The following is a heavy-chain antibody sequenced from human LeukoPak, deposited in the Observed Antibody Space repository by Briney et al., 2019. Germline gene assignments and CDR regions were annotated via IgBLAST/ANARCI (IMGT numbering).Heavy chain of an antibody. CDR1: GFTFSSYS. CDR3: ARDYGKSGRIDSSFGY. Sequence: GGSLRLSCAASGFTFSSYSMNWVRQAPGKGLEWVSSISSIGSYIYYADSVKGRFTISRDNAKNSLYLQMNSLRAEDTAVYYCARDYGKSGRIDSSFGYWGQGSLVTVSS. V-gene: IGHV3-21*01. D-gene: IGHD6-13*01. CDR2: ISSIGSYI. J-gene: IGHJ4*02.